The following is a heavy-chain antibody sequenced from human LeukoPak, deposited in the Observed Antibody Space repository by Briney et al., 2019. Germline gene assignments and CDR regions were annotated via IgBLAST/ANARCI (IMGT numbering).Heavy chain of an antibody. CDR1: GGSFSGYY. CDR3: ARGPLGYCSSTSCYSFHP. Sequence: SETLSLTCAVYGGSFSGYYWSWIRQPPGKGLEWIGYIYHSGSTYYNPSLKSRVTISVDRSKNQFSLKLSSVTAADTAVYYCARGPLGYCSSTSCYSFHPWGQGTLVTVSS. CDR2: IYHSGST. D-gene: IGHD2-2*01. J-gene: IGHJ5*02. V-gene: IGHV4-34*01.